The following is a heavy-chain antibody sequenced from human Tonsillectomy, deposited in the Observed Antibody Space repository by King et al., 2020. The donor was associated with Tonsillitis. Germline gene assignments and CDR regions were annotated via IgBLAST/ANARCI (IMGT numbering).Heavy chain of an antibody. Sequence: VQLQESGPGLVKPSQTLSLTCTVSGGSISIGTYYWSWVRQPAGKGLEWIGRLYMSGSTNYNPSLKSRVSMSIDTSKNQFSLKLSSVTAADTAVYYCARGLYPYYFDYWGQGALVTVSS. V-gene: IGHV4-61*02. CDR3: ARGLYPYYFDY. CDR1: GGSISIGTYY. D-gene: IGHD2-21*02. J-gene: IGHJ4*02. CDR2: LYMSGST.